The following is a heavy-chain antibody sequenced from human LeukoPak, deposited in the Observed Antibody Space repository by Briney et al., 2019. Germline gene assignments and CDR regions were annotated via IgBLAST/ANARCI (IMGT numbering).Heavy chain of an antibody. V-gene: IGHV3-23*01. CDR2: IYDDNT. CDR1: GLTVSAYA. CDR3: AARKVRGVWFYLDY. J-gene: IGHJ4*02. Sequence: GGSLRLSCAASGLTVSAYAMAWVRQAPGKGLEWVSTIYDDNTYYADSVKGRFAISTDNSKNTLYLQMNSLRVEDTAVYFCAARKVRGVWFYLDYWGQGTLVTVSS. D-gene: IGHD3-10*01.